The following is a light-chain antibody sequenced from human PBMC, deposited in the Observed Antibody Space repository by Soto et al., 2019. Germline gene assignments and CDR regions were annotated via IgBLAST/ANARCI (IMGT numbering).Light chain of an antibody. CDR2: VAS. Sequence: DVQMTQSPSSVSASVGDRVTITCRASQDISRWLAWYQQKPGKAPKLLIYVASTLESGVPSRFSGSGSGTEFSLTISSLQPEDFATYYCQQASQFPRTFGQGTKVEI. CDR1: QDISRW. V-gene: IGKV1-12*01. CDR3: QQASQFPRT. J-gene: IGKJ1*01.